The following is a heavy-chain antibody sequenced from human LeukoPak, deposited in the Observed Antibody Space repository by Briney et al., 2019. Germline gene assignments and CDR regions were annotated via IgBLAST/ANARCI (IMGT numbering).Heavy chain of an antibody. D-gene: IGHD2-2*01. CDR3: ARAEGYCSSTSCFVGWFDP. CDR2: INAGNGNT. Sequence: ASVKVSCKASGYTFTSYAMHWVRQAPGQRLEWMGWINAGNGNTKYSQKFQGRVTITRDTSASTAYMELSSLRSEDMAVYYCARAEGYCSSTSCFVGWFDPWGQGTLVTVSS. CDR1: GYTFTSYA. V-gene: IGHV1-3*01. J-gene: IGHJ5*02.